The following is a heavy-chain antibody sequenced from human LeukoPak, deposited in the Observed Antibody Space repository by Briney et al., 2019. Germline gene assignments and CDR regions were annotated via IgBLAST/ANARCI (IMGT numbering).Heavy chain of an antibody. CDR2: IYTSGST. V-gene: IGHV4-39*07. CDR3: AREASGWYHY. D-gene: IGHD6-19*01. J-gene: IGHJ4*02. Sequence: SETLSLTCAVSGGSISSSSYSWGWIRQPPGKGLEWIGRIYTSGSTNYNPSLKSRVTMSVDTSQNQFSLKLSSVTAADTAVYYCAREASGWYHYWGQGTLVTVSS. CDR1: GGSISSSSYS.